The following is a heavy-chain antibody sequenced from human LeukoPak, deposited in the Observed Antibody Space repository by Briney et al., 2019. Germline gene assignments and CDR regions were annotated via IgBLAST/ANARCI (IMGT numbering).Heavy chain of an antibody. V-gene: IGHV1-2*04. J-gene: IGHJ4*02. CDR1: GYTFTGYY. D-gene: IGHD3-10*01. CDR3: ARSAYYYGPVYFDY. CDR2: INPNSGGT. Sequence: ASVKVSCKASGYTFTGYYMHWVRQAPGQGLEWMGWINPNSGGTNYAQKFQGWVTMTRDTSISTAYMELSRLRSDDTAVYYCARSAYYYGPVYFDYWGQGTLVTVSS.